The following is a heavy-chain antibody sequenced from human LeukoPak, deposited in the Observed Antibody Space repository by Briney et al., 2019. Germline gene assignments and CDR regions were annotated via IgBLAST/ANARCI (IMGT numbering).Heavy chain of an antibody. V-gene: IGHV3-66*01. D-gene: IGHD6-13*01. CDR1: GFTVSSNY. J-gene: IGHJ4*02. CDR3: ASRIAAAGQTY. Sequence: GGSLRLSCAASGFTVSSNYMSWVRQAPGKGLEWVSVIYSGGSTYYADSVKGRFTISRDNSKNTLSLQMNSLKVEDTAVYYCASRIAAAGQTYWGQGTLVTVSS. CDR2: IYSGGST.